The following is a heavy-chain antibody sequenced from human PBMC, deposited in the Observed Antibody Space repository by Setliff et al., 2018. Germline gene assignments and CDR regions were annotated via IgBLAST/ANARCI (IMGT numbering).Heavy chain of an antibody. CDR3: AKDLASGDYVYYFDY. D-gene: IGHD4-17*01. CDR2: ISSDGSSI. J-gene: IGHJ4*02. CDR1: GFTFSSDA. V-gene: IGHV3-23*03. Sequence: GGSLRLSCAASGFTFSSDAMTWVRQAPGKGLEWVSIISSDGSSIYYADSVQGRFIISRDNSKNTLYLQMNNLRAEDTAVYYCAKDLASGDYVYYFDYWGQGTLVTVSS.